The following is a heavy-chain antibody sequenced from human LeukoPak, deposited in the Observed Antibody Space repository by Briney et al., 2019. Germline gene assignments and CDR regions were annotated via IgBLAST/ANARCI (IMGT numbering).Heavy chain of an antibody. Sequence: PSETLSLTCAVSGGSISSSNWWSWVRQPPGKGLEWIGEIYHSGSTNYNPSLKSRVTISVDKSKNQFSLKLSSVTAADTAVYYCARGGYDSSPLLYYWGQGPLVTVSS. V-gene: IGHV4-4*02. CDR2: IYHSGST. D-gene: IGHD3-22*01. CDR3: ARGGYDSSPLLYY. J-gene: IGHJ4*02. CDR1: GGSISSSNW.